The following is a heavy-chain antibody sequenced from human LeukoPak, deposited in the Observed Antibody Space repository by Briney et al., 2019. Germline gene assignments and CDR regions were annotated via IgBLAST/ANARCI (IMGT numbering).Heavy chain of an antibody. J-gene: IGHJ6*03. D-gene: IGHD6-19*01. CDR1: GFTFSSYE. CDR3: ARRSSSGWYPDYYYYYMDV. CDR2: IRYDGTNK. Sequence: PGGSLRLSCAASGFTFSSYEMNWVRQAPGKGLEWVAFIRYDGTNKYYADSVKGRFTISRDNSKNTLYLKMNSLRGEDTAVYYCARRSSSGWYPDYYYYYMDVWGKGTTVTISS. V-gene: IGHV3-30*02.